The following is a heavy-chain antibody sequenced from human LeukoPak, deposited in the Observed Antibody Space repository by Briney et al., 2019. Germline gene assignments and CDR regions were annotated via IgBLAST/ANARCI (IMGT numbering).Heavy chain of an antibody. CDR2: ISSSSSYI. CDR3: VRDGHDAFDI. Sequence: GGSLRLSCAASGFTFISYSMNWVRQAPGKGLEWVSSISSSSSYIYYADSVKGRFTISMDNAKNSLYLQMNSLRAEDTAVYYCVRDGHDAFDIWGQGTMVTVSS. CDR1: GFTFISYS. V-gene: IGHV3-21*01. J-gene: IGHJ3*02.